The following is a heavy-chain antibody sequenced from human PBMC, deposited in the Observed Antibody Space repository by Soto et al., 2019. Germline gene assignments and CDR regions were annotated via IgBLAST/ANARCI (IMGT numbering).Heavy chain of an antibody. Sequence: QVQLQESXPXLXKPXETLSLTCTVSGGSISSGSYYWGWIRQPPGKGLEWIGFIYYSGSAYYNRSLKSRVTISIDTSKNQFSLKLTSVTAADTAVFYCARHGVDYGDYASYYYYGMDVWGRGTTVTVSS. CDR3: ARHGVDYGDYASYYYYGMDV. CDR1: GGSISSGSYY. CDR2: IYYSGSA. V-gene: IGHV4-39*01. D-gene: IGHD4-17*01. J-gene: IGHJ6*02.